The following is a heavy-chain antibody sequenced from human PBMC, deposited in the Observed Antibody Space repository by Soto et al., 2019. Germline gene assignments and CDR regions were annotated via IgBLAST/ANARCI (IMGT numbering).Heavy chain of an antibody. CDR3: ARNPVLELPWFDP. CDR2: IYPGDSDT. Sequence: PGESLKVSCKGSGYSFSSYWIGWVRQMPGKGLEWMGIIYPGDSDTRYSPSFQGQVAISADKSISTAYLQWSSLKASDTAMYYCARNPVLELPWFDPWGQGTLVTVSS. V-gene: IGHV5-51*01. J-gene: IGHJ5*02. D-gene: IGHD1-7*01. CDR1: GYSFSSYW.